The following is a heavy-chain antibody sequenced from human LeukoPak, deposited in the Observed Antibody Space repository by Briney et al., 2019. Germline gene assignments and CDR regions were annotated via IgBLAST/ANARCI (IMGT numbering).Heavy chain of an antibody. J-gene: IGHJ5*02. Sequence: GGSLRLSCAASGFTFSTYWMHWIRQAPGKGLEWVSYISGSSSYTDYADSVKGRFTISRDNAKNSLYLQTNSLRAEDTAVYYCARTLVAAPGSKGGPWGQGTLVTVSS. D-gene: IGHD6-13*01. CDR2: ISGSSSYT. V-gene: IGHV3-11*03. CDR1: GFTFSTYW. CDR3: ARTLVAAPGSKGGP.